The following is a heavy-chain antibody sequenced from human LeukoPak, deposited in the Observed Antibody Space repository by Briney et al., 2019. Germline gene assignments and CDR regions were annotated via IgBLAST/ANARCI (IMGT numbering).Heavy chain of an antibody. CDR2: INAGNGNT. J-gene: IGHJ5*02. CDR3: ARDSTYYYDSSGYFP. V-gene: IGHV1-3*01. D-gene: IGHD3-22*01. Sequence: ASVKVSCKASGGTFSSYAISWVRQAPGQGLEWMGWINAGNGNTKYSQKFQGRVTITRDTSASTAYMELSSLRSEDTAVYYCARDSTYYYDSSGYFPWGQGTLVAVSS. CDR1: GGTFSSYA.